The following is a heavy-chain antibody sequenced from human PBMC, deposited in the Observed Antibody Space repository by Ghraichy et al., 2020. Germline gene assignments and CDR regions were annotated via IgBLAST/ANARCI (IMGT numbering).Heavy chain of an antibody. CDR2: MNPNSGNT. D-gene: IGHD2-2*01. CDR1: GYTFTSYD. J-gene: IGHJ5*02. V-gene: IGHV1-8*01. CDR3: ARADIVVVPAALKSRRFDP. Sequence: ASVKVSCKASGYTFTSYDINWVRQATGQGLEWMGWMNPNSGNTGYAQKFQGRVTMTRNTSISTAYMELSSLRSEDTAVYYCARADIVVVPAALKSRRFDPWGQGTLVTVSS.